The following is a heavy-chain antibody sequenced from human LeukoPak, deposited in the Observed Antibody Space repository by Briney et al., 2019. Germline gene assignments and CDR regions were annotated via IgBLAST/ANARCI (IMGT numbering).Heavy chain of an antibody. Sequence: GGSLRLSCAASGFTFSSYWMHWVRQARGKGLVWVSRISSDGSSTTYADSVKGRFTISRDNARNTLYLQMNSLRAEDTAVYYCARGYSGSYRVDYWGQGTLVTVSS. V-gene: IGHV3-74*01. CDR3: ARGYSGSYRVDY. CDR1: GFTFSSYW. CDR2: ISSDGSST. D-gene: IGHD1-26*01. J-gene: IGHJ4*02.